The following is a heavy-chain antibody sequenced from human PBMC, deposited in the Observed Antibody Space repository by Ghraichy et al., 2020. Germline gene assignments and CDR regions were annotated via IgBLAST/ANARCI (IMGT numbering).Heavy chain of an antibody. CDR2: ISSNGGST. Sequence: GGSLRLSCSASGFTFSSYAMHWVRQAPGKGLEYVSAISSNGGSTYYADSVKVRFTISRDNSKNTLYLQMSSLRAEDTAVYYCVKGLYYYDSSGYYSPFDYWGQGTLVTVS. V-gene: IGHV3-64D*06. CDR3: VKGLYYYDSSGYYSPFDY. CDR1: GFTFSSYA. J-gene: IGHJ4*02. D-gene: IGHD3-22*01.